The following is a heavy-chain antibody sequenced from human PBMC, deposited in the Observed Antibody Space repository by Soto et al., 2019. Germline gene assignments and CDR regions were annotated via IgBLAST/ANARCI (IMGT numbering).Heavy chain of an antibody. CDR3: ARDLAVALGDV. CDR2: ISAYNGNT. Sequence: QVQLVQSGAEVKKPGASVKVSCKASGYTFTSYGISWVRQAPGQGLEWMGWISAYNGNTKYAQKHQGRVNMTTDTYTSTAYMELRSLRYDEKAVYSCARDLAVALGDVWGQGTTVTVSS. D-gene: IGHD6-19*01. V-gene: IGHV1-18*01. J-gene: IGHJ6*02. CDR1: GYTFTSYG.